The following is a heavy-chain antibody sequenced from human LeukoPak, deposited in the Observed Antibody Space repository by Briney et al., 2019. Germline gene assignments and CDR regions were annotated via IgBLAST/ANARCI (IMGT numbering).Heavy chain of an antibody. CDR1: GDSVSSNAAA. J-gene: IGHJ4*02. CDR2: TYSRSEWYY. D-gene: IGHD2-15*01. CDR3: AHGDIYFDY. V-gene: IGHV6-1*01. Sequence: SQTLSLTCVISGDSVSSNAAAWNWIRQSPSRGLEWLGRTYSRSEWYYDYAVSVRGRITINPGTSKNQFSLHLTSVTPEDTAVYYCAHGDIYFDYWGQGTLITVSS.